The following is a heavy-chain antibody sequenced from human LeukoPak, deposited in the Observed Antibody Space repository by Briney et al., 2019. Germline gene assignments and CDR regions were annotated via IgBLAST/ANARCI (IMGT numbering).Heavy chain of an antibody. J-gene: IGHJ4*02. CDR2: ISGSGGST. CDR3: AKNVRALRFLEWAYYFDY. V-gene: IGHV3-23*01. CDR1: GFTFSSYA. Sequence: GGSLRLSCAASGFTFSSYAMSLVRQAPGKGLEWVSAISGSGGSTYYADSVKGRFTISRDNSKNTLYLQMNSLRAEDTAVYYCAKNVRALRFLEWAYYFDYWGQGTLVTVSS. D-gene: IGHD3-3*01.